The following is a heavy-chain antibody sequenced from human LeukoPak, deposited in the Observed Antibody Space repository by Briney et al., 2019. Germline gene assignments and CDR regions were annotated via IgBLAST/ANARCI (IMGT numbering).Heavy chain of an antibody. V-gene: IGHV1-18*01. D-gene: IGHD3-22*01. CDR2: ISAYNGNT. CDR1: GYTFTSYG. Sequence: ASVKVSCKASGYTFTSYGISWVRQAPGQGLEWMGWISAYNGNTNYAQKLQGRVTMTTDTSTSTAYMELRSLRSDDTAVYYCARSLGDNSGYYPTGYYYYYMDVWGKGTTVTVSS. J-gene: IGHJ6*03. CDR3: ARSLGDNSGYYPTGYYYYYMDV.